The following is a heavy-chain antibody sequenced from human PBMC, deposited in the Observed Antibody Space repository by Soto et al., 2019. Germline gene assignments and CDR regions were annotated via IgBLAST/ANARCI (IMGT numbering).Heavy chain of an antibody. D-gene: IGHD4-4*01. CDR2: IYYSGST. CDR3: ARGLLPDYRQIEGYYFHY. J-gene: IGHJ4*02. V-gene: IGHV4-39*07. Sequence: SETLSLTCTVSGGSISSSSYYWGWIRQPPGKGLEWIGSIYYSGSTYYNPSLKSRVTISVDTSKNQFSLKLSSVTAADTAVYYCARGLLPDYRQIEGYYFHYWGQGTLVTVSS. CDR1: GGSISSSSYY.